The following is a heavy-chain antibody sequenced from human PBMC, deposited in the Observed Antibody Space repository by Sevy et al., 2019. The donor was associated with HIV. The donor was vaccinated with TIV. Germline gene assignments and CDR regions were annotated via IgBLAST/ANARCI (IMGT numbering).Heavy chain of an antibody. D-gene: IGHD6-6*01. J-gene: IGHJ3*02. Sequence: GGSLGLSCAASGFTFSSYSMNWVRQAPGKGLEWVSSISGISNYIYYADSVKGRFSISRDNAKNSLYLQMNSLRAEDTAIYYCARGVQTYDAFDIWGQGTMVTVSS. CDR3: ARGVQTYDAFDI. V-gene: IGHV3-21*01. CDR1: GFTFSSYS. CDR2: ISGISNYI.